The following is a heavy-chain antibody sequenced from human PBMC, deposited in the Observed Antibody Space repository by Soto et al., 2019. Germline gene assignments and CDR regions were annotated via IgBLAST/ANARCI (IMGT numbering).Heavy chain of an antibody. V-gene: IGHV1-24*01. D-gene: IGHD1-26*01. J-gene: IGHJ5*02. CDR1: GYTLTELS. Sequence: ASVKVSCKVSGYTLTELSMHWVRQAPGKGLEWMGGFDPEDGKTIYAQRFQGGVTMTEDTSTGTAYMELSSLSSEDTAVFYCALYSGKYSGLGPSWGQGTLVTVSS. CDR3: ALYSGKYSGLGPS. CDR2: FDPEDGKT.